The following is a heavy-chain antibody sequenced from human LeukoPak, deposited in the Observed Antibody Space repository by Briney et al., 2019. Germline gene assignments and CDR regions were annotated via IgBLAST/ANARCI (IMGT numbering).Heavy chain of an antibody. CDR2: ILYDGSNK. CDR3: ARLREIPVFGVVTKSTSYFDY. D-gene: IGHD3-3*01. J-gene: IGHJ4*02. CDR1: GFTFSSNG. V-gene: IGHV3-30*03. Sequence: GGSLRLSCAASGFTFSSNGMHWVRQAPGKGLEWVAVILYDGSNKYYADSVKGRFTISRDNSKNTLYLQMNSLRAEDTAVYYCARLREIPVFGVVTKSTSYFDYWGQGTLVTVSS.